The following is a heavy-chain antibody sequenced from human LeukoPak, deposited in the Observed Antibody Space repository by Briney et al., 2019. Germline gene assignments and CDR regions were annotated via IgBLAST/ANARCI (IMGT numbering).Heavy chain of an antibody. J-gene: IGHJ4*02. CDR3: ARRESGSSGRYYFDY. D-gene: IGHD3-10*01. CDR2: IHSGGST. V-gene: IGHV3-53*01. CDR1: GFTFSSYA. Sequence: GGSLRLSCAASGFTFSSYAMSWVRQAPGKGLEWVSVIHSGGSTYYADSVKGRFTISRDNSKNTLYLQMNSLTAEDTAMYYCARRESGSSGRYYFDYWGQGTLVTVSS.